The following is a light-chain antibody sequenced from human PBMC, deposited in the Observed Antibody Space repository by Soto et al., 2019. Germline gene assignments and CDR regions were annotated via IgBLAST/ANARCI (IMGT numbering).Light chain of an antibody. CDR2: DAS. V-gene: IGKV1-33*01. J-gene: IGKJ3*01. CDR1: QSVSVW. CDR3: QQYDNLPPYT. Sequence: IHMTQAPSTLSASVGDRVAITVRASQSVSVWLAWYQHKPWKAPKLLIYDASNLETGVPSRFSGSGSGTDFTFTISSLQPEDIATYYCQQYDNLPPYTFGPGTKVDIK.